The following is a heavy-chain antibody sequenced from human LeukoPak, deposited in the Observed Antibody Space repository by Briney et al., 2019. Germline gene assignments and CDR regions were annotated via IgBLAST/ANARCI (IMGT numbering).Heavy chain of an antibody. J-gene: IGHJ4*02. Sequence: GGSLRLSCAASGFTFSSYEMNWVRQAPGKGLEWVSYISSSGSTIYCADSVKGRFTISRDNAKNSPYLQMNSLRAEDTAVYYCARTLRVWFGELPTPNFDYWGQGTLVTVSS. CDR1: GFTFSSYE. V-gene: IGHV3-48*03. CDR3: ARTLRVWFGELPTPNFDY. D-gene: IGHD3-10*01. CDR2: ISSSGSTI.